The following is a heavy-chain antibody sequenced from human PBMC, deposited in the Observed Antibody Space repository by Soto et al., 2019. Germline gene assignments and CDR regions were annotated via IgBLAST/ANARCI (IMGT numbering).Heavy chain of an antibody. CDR1: GDSVSRGSYH. CDR3: AKVGWGGDS. D-gene: IGHD7-27*01. Sequence: PSETLSLTCSVSGDSVSRGSYHWSWIRQPPGKGLEWIGFKPYTGSPNYNPSLKSRVVISIDRSKNQFSLKLSSVTATDTAVYFCAKVGWGGDSWGQGTLVTVSS. J-gene: IGHJ4*02. CDR2: KPYTGSP. V-gene: IGHV4-61*01.